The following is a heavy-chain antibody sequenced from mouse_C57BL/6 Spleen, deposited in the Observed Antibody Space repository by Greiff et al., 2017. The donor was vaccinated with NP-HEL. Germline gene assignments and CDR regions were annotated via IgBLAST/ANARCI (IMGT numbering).Heavy chain of an antibody. CDR1: GYTFTDYY. CDR3: ARTDLWGGKNY. CDR2: INPNNGGT. D-gene: IGHD1-1*02. Sequence: EVQLQQSGPELVKPGASVKISCKASGYTFTDYYMNWVKQSHGKSLEWIGDINPNNGGTSYNQKFKGKATLTVDKSSSTAYMELRSLTSEDSAVYYCARTDLWGGKNYWGQGTTLTVSS. V-gene: IGHV1-26*01. J-gene: IGHJ2*01.